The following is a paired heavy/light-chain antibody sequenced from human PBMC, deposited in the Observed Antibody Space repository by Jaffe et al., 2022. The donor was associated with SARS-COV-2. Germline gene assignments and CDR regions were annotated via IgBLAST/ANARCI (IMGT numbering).Heavy chain of an antibody. CDR2: IYHSDST. V-gene: IGHV4-4*02. J-gene: IGHJ5*02. CDR1: GGSISSSYW. CDR3: ARLQHSWFDP. D-gene: IGHD3-3*02. Sequence: QVQLQESGPGLVRPSGTLSLTCAVSGGSISSSYWWSWVRQPPGKGLEWIGEIYHSDSTNYNPSLKSRVTISIDKSKNQFSLKLNSVTAADTAVYFCARLQHSWFDPWGQGTLVTVSS.
Light chain of an antibody. V-gene: IGLV1-40*01. CDR3: QSYDSSLSGSV. J-gene: IGLJ1*01. CDR1: SSNIGAGYD. Sequence: QSVLTQPPSVSGAPGQRVTISCTGSSSNIGAGYDVHWYQQLPGTAPTLLIYGGNSDRPSGVPDRFSGSKSGTSASLAITGLQAEDEADYYCQSYDSSLSGSVFGPGTKVTVL. CDR2: GGNS.